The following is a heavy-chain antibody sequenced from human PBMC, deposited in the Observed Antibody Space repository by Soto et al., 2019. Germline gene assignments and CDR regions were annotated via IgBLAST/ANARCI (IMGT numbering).Heavy chain of an antibody. CDR1: GGSISSGDYY. V-gene: IGHV4-30-4*01. CDR2: IYYSGST. J-gene: IGHJ4*02. Sequence: SETLSLTCTVSGGSISSGDYYWSWIRQPPGKGLEWIGYIYYSGSTYYNPSLKSRVTISVDTSKNQFSLKLSSVTAADTAVYYCARGQPFSGYSAMVRGDTGRYYFDYWGQGTLVTVSS. D-gene: IGHD3-10*01. CDR3: ARGQPFSGYSAMVRGDTGRYYFDY.